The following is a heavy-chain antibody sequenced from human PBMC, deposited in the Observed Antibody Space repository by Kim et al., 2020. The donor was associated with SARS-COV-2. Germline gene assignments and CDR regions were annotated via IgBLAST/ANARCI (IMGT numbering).Heavy chain of an antibody. CDR2: IDYSGNT. CDR1: GGIISAYY. J-gene: IGHJ5*02. V-gene: IGHV4-59*01. CDR3: ARAQFQLRKIGAFDP. D-gene: IGHD2-2*01. Sequence: SETLSLTCTVSGGIISAYYWNWFRQPPGKGPEWIGYIDYSGNTDSNPSLKSRVTLSVDTSKNQFSLNLKSVTAADTAVYYCARAQFQLRKIGAFDPWGQGTLVTVSS.